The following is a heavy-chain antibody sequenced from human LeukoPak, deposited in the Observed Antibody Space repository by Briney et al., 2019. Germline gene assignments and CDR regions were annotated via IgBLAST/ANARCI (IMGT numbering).Heavy chain of an antibody. J-gene: IGHJ4*02. V-gene: IGHV3-66*01. CDR1: GFTVCSSY. D-gene: IGHD6-25*01. CDR2: ISSAGTT. Sequence: PGGSLRLSCAASGFTVCSSYMSWVRQAPGKGLEWVSIISSAGTTYYADSVKGRFTISRDNSKNTVYLQVNSLRDEDTAAYYCARVLEAANTYYFDYWGQGTMVTVSS. CDR3: ARVLEAANTYYFDY.